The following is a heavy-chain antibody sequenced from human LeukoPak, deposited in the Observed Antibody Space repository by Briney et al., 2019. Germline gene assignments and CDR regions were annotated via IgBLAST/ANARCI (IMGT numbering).Heavy chain of an antibody. D-gene: IGHD5-18*01. Sequence: PSETLSLTCTVSGGSISSHYWSWIGQPPGKGLEWIAYLFDSVNTKDNPSLQSRLTLSADTSKNQFSLRLSSVTAADTAVYYCATIKRGSTFGYFDFWGQGIKVTVSS. CDR1: GGSISSHY. CDR3: ATIKRGSTFGYFDF. CDR2: LFDSVNT. V-gene: IGHV4-59*11. J-gene: IGHJ4*02.